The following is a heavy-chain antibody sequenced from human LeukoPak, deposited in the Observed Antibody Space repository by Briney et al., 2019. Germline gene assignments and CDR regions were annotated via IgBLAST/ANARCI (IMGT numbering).Heavy chain of an antibody. CDR1: GFTFSNYW. J-gene: IGHJ4*02. CDR3: ARGDNWAFDY. D-gene: IGHD1-20*01. V-gene: IGHV3-7*01. Sequence: GGSLRLSCAASGFTFSNYWMRWVRQAPGKGLEWVANIKQDGSEKYYVDSVKGRFTTSRDNAKNSLSLHMNSLRADDTAVYYCARGDNWAFDYWGQGALVTVSS. CDR2: IKQDGSEK.